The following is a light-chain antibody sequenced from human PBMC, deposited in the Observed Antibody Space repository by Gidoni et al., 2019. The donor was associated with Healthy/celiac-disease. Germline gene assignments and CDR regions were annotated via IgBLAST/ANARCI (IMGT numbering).Light chain of an antibody. CDR3: QQYNNWPSIT. V-gene: IGKV3-15*01. CDR1: QSVSSN. J-gene: IGKJ5*01. Sequence: EIVMTQSPATLSVSPGERATLSCRASQSVSSNLAWYQQKPGQAPRLLIYGASTRATGIPARFSGSGSGTEFTLTINSLQSEDFAVYYCQQYNNWPSITFGQGTRLEIK. CDR2: GAS.